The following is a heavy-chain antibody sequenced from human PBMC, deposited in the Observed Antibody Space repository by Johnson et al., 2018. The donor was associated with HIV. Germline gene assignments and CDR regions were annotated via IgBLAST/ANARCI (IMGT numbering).Heavy chain of an antibody. V-gene: IGHV3-9*01. CDR2: ISWNSGSI. J-gene: IGHJ3*02. CDR1: GFTFDDYA. D-gene: IGHD4-11*01. Sequence: VQVVESGGGLVQPGRSLRLSCAASGFTFDDYAMHWVRQAPGKGLEWVSGISWNSGSIGYADSVKGRFTISRVNAKNSRYLQMNSLRAEDTALYYCARAVTVVFYDAFDMWGQGTLVTVSS. CDR3: ARAVTVVFYDAFDM.